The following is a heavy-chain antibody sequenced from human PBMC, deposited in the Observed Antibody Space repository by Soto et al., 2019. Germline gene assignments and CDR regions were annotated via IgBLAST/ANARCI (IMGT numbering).Heavy chain of an antibody. D-gene: IGHD3-9*01. J-gene: IGHJ4*02. CDR2: ISANNGAA. Sequence: ASVKVSCKASGDTFARYGISWVRQAPGQGLECMGWISANNGAASFAQKFQGRVTMTTDTSTSTAHMELRSLTSDDTAIYYCAGYLGGYNILTGYRGFDYWGQGTLVTVSS. CDR1: GDTFARYG. CDR3: AGYLGGYNILTGYRGFDY. V-gene: IGHV1-18*01.